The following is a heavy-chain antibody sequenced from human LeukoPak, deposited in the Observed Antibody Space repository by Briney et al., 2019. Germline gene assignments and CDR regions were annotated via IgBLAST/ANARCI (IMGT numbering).Heavy chain of an antibody. D-gene: IGHD2-2*01. J-gene: IGHJ4*02. Sequence: GGSLRLSCAASGFTFSNYAMSWVRQAPGKGLDWVSTISDSGSTYYADSVKGRFTISRDHSKNTLYLQMNSLRAEDTAVYYCAKDRGIEYCSGNSCSGPFDCWGQGTLVTVSS. CDR3: AKDRGIEYCSGNSCSGPFDC. V-gene: IGHV3-23*01. CDR2: ISDSGST. CDR1: GFTFSNYA.